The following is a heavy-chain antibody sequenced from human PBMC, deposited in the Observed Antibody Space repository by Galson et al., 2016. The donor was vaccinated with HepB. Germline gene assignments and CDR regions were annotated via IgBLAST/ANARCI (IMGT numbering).Heavy chain of an antibody. Sequence: SVKVSCKASGYTFANYYMHWVRQAPGQGLEWMGMINPSGDGTSYAQKFQGRVTMTRDTSTSTVYMELSSLRSDDTAVYYCARGAYNILTFGYWGQGTLVTLSS. CDR2: INPSGDGT. CDR3: ARGAYNILTFGY. J-gene: IGHJ4*02. CDR1: GYTFANYY. V-gene: IGHV1-46*01. D-gene: IGHD3-9*01.